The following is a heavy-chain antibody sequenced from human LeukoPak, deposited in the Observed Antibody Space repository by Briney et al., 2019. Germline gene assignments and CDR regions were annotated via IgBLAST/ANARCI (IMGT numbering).Heavy chain of an antibody. CDR3: ARNSSFYNTGGFDY. V-gene: IGHV4-39*01. J-gene: IGHJ4*02. CDR1: GASIRGSSYY. CDR2: IYYSGST. Sequence: SETLTLTCTVSGASIRGSSYYWAWIRQTPGKGLEWIGSIYYSGSTHYTPSLKSRLTMSVDTSKNQFSLRVSSVTAADTAVYYCARNSSFYNTGGFDYWGQGILVTVSS. D-gene: IGHD1-1*01.